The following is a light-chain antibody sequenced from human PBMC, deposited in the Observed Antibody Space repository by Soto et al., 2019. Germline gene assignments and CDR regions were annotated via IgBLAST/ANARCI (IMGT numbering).Light chain of an antibody. CDR1: SSDVGAYNY. CDR2: DVT. Sequence: QSALTQPASVSGSPGQSITISCTGTSSDVGAYNYVSWYQRQPGTAPKLIIYDVTLRPSGVSNRFSGSKSGNTASLTISGLQAEDEADFSCSSFSRSTPLVFGTGTKLTVL. CDR3: SSFSRSTPLV. V-gene: IGLV2-14*03. J-gene: IGLJ1*01.